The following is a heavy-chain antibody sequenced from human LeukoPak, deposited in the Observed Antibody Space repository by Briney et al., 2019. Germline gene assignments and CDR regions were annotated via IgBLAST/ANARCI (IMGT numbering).Heavy chain of an antibody. D-gene: IGHD2-2*01. J-gene: IGHJ5*02. CDR2: IKQDGSGK. V-gene: IGHV3-7*01. Sequence: GGSLRLSCAASGFTFSSYWMSWVRQAPGRGLEWVANIKQDGSGKYYVDSVKGRFTISRDNAKNSLYLQMNSLRAEDTAVYYCARDDCSSISCYHNWFDPWGQGTLVTVSS. CDR3: ARDDCSSISCYHNWFDP. CDR1: GFTFSSYW.